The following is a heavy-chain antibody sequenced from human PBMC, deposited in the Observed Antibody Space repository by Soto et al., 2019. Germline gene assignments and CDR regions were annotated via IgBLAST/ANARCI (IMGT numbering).Heavy chain of an antibody. CDR3: ARHRIFGGFDP. V-gene: IGHV4-59*08. J-gene: IGHJ5*02. Sequence: SETLSLTCTVSGGSISSYYWSWIRQPPGKGLEWIGYIYYSGSTNYNPSLKSRVTISVDTSKNQFSLKLSSVTAADTAVYYCARHRIFGGFDPWGQGTLVTVSS. CDR1: GGSISSYY. CDR2: IYYSGST. D-gene: IGHD3-3*01.